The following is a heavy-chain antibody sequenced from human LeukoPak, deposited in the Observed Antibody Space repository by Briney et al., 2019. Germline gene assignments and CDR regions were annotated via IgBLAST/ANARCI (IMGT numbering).Heavy chain of an antibody. CDR3: AKGGRGSYDILTGYAFDI. V-gene: IGHV3-30*18. CDR1: GFTFSSYG. D-gene: IGHD3-9*01. J-gene: IGHJ3*02. CDR2: ISYDGSNK. Sequence: GGSLRLSCAASGFTFSSYGMHWVRQAPGKGLEWVAVISYDGSNKYYADSVKGRFTISRDNSKNTLYLQMNSLRAEDTAVYYCAKGGRGSYDILTGYAFDIWGQGTMVTVSS.